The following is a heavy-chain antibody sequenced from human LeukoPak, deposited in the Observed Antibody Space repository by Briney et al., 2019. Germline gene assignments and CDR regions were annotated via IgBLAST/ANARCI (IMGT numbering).Heavy chain of an antibody. J-gene: IGHJ4*02. D-gene: IGHD6-13*01. Sequence: GGSLRLSCAASGFTFSSYSMNWVRQAPGKGLEWVSSISSSSSYIYYADSVKGRFTISRDNAKNSLYLQMNSLRAEDTAVYHCARDSSSSWSPDWGQGTLVTVSS. CDR3: ARDSSSSWSPD. V-gene: IGHV3-21*01. CDR2: ISSSSSYI. CDR1: GFTFSSYS.